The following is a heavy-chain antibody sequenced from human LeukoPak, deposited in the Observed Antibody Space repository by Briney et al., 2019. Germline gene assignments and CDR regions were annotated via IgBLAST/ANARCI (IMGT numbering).Heavy chain of an antibody. CDR1: GGSFSGYY. Sequence: SETLSLTCAVYGGSFSGYYWSWIRQPPGKGLEWIGEINHSGSTNYNPSLKSRVTISVDTSKSQFSLKLSSVTAADTAVYYCARGLYSSGSYYYWGQGTLVTVSS. CDR3: ARGLYSSGSYYY. CDR2: INHSGST. J-gene: IGHJ4*02. D-gene: IGHD6-19*01. V-gene: IGHV4-34*01.